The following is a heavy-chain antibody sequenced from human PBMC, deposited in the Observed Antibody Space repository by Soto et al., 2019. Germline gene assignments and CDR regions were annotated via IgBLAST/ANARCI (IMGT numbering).Heavy chain of an antibody. CDR2: IYHSGST. V-gene: IGHV4-4*02. CDR1: GGSISSSNW. CDR3: ARDGGIQLWGAYYYGMDV. Sequence: QVQLQESGPGLVKPSGTLSLTCAVSGGSISSSNWWSWVRQPPGKGLEWIGEIYHSGSTNYNPSLKSRVTISVDKSKNQFSLKLSSVTAADTAMYYCARDGGIQLWGAYYYGMDVWGQGTTVTVSS. D-gene: IGHD5-18*01. J-gene: IGHJ6*02.